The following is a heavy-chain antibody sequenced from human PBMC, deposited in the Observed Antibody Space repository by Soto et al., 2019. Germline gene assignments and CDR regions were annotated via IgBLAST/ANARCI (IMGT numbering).Heavy chain of an antibody. CDR2: IRYSGSS. J-gene: IGHJ6*04. V-gene: IGHV4-31*03. CDR3: ARDYYHSPVSMDV. D-gene: IGHD3-22*01. CDR1: GGSISSGDYY. Sequence: SETLSLTCTVSGGSISSGDYYWTWIRQLPGKGLEWMGHIRYSGSSYHNPSLRSRLTISLDTSKNQFSLRLTSMTAADTAVYYWARDYYHSPVSMDVWGKGTTVTVSS.